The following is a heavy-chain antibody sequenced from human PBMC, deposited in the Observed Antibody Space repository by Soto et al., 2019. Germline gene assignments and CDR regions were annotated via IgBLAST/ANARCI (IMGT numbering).Heavy chain of an antibody. CDR2: IRTKTNGGTT. CDR3: ATTYSWVRAVAGTGDY. CDR1: GFTFSNAW. D-gene: IGHD6-19*01. V-gene: IGHV3-15*07. Sequence: EVQLVESGGGLVKPGGSLRLSRAASGFTFSNAWMIWVRQAPGKGLEWVGRIRTKTNGGTTDYAAPVKGRFTISRDDSKNTLYLQMNSLKTEDTAVYYCATTYSWVRAVAGTGDYWGQGTLVTVSS. J-gene: IGHJ4*02.